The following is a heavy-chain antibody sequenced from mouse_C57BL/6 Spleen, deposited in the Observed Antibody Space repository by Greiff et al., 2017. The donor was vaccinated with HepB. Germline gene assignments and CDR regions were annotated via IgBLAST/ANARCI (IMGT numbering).Heavy chain of an antibody. D-gene: IGHD1-1*01. CDR1: GYSITSGYY. J-gene: IGHJ2*01. CDR3: ARNLRGEFDY. CDR2: ISYDGSN. V-gene: IGHV3-6*01. Sequence: EVQLVESGPGLVKPSQSLSLTCSVTGYSITSGYYWNWIRQFPGNKLEWMGYISYDGSNNYNPSLKNRISITRDTSKNQFFLKLNSVTTEDTATYYCARNLRGEFDYWGQGTTLTVSS.